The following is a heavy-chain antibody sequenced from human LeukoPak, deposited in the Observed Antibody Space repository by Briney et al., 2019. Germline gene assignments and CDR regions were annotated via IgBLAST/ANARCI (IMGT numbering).Heavy chain of an antibody. CDR2: ISAYNGNT. Sequence: ASVKVSFKASGYTFTSYGISLVRQAPGQGLEWMGWISAYNGNTNYAQKLQGRVTMTTDTSTSTAYMELRSLRSDDTAVYYCAREYQLRPNWFDPWGQGTLVTVSS. CDR1: GYTFTSYG. V-gene: IGHV1-18*01. D-gene: IGHD2-2*01. J-gene: IGHJ5*02. CDR3: AREYQLRPNWFDP.